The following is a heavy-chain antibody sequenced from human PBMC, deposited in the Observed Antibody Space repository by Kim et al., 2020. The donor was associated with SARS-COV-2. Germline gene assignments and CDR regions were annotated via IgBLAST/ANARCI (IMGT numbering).Heavy chain of an antibody. D-gene: IGHD6-19*01. J-gene: IGHJ4*02. V-gene: IGHV3-74*01. Sequence: CADSVKGRFTTSRDNAKSTLYLQMNSLRAEDTAVYYCSRRAYSSGWWYFDYWGQGTLVTVSS. CDR3: SRRAYSSGWWYFDY.